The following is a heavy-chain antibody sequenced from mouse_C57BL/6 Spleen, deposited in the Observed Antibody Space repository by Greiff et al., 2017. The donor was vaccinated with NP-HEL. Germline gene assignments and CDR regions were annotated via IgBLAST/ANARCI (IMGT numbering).Heavy chain of an antibody. CDR1: GFNIKDYY. D-gene: IGHD1-1*01. Sequence: VQLQQSGAELVRPGASVKLSCTASGFNIKDYYMHWVKQRPEQGLEWIGRIDPEDGDTEYAPKFQGKATMTADTSSNTAYLQLSSLTSEDTAVYYCTHYGSSYWYFDVWGTGTTVTVSS. CDR3: THYGSSYWYFDV. CDR2: IDPEDGDT. J-gene: IGHJ1*03. V-gene: IGHV14-1*01.